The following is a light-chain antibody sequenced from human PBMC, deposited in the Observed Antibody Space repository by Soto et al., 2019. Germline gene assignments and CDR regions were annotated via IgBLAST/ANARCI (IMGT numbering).Light chain of an antibody. CDR1: HSVNTN. V-gene: IGKV3-15*01. CDR2: DAS. Sequence: DIMLTQSPATLSVSPGERATLSCRASHSVNTNLAWYQQSPGQAPRLLIYDASTRATGIPARFSGSGSGTEFTLTISSLQSGDFAVYYCLQYSNWPRAFGQGTKVDIK. CDR3: LQYSNWPRA. J-gene: IGKJ1*01.